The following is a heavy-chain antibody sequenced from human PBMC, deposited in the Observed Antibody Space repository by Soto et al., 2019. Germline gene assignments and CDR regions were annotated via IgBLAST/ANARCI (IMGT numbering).Heavy chain of an antibody. CDR1: GGTFSSYA. Sequence: QVQLVQSGAEVKKPGSSVKVSCKASGGTFSSYAISWVRQAPGQGLEWMGGIIPIFGTANYAQKFQGRVTITADESTRKADVGLSSLRSGGGAVYCCARDGGEFARGGGMDVW. J-gene: IGHJ6*01. D-gene: IGHD3-16*01. V-gene: IGHV1-69*12. CDR3: ARDGGEFARGGGMDV. CDR2: IIPIFGTA.